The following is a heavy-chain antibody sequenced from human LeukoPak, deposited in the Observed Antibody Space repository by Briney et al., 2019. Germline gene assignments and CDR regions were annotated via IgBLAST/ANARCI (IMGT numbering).Heavy chain of an antibody. CDR1: GYTFTGYY. D-gene: IGHD6-13*01. CDR2: INPNSGGT. CDR3: ARDYSSSWYSLYYLDY. V-gene: IGHV1-2*02. J-gene: IGHJ4*02. Sequence: GASVKVSCKASGYTFTGYYMHWVRQAPGQGLEWMGWINPNSGGTNYAQKFQGRVTMTRDTSISTAYMELSRLRSDDTAVYYCARDYSSSWYSLYYLDYWGQGTLVTVSS.